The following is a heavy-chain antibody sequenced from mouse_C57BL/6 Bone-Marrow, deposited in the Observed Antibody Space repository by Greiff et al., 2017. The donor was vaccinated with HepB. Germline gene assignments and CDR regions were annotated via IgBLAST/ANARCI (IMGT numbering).Heavy chain of an antibody. CDR2: IRSKSNNYAT. CDR3: VRYYGSSYSAMDY. CDR1: GFSFNTYA. Sequence: EVQLVESGGGLVQPKGSLKLSCAASGFSFNTYAMNWVRQAPGKGLEWVARIRSKSNNYATYYADSVKDRFTISRDDSESMLYLQMNNLKTEDTAMYYCVRYYGSSYSAMDYWGQGTSVTVSS. V-gene: IGHV10-1*01. J-gene: IGHJ4*01. D-gene: IGHD1-1*01.